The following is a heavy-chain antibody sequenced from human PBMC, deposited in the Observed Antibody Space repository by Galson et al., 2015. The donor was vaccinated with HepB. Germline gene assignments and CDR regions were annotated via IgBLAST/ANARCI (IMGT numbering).Heavy chain of an antibody. CDR3: TRDHQAVSGWIGRMNMVQKYGMDV. Sequence: SLRLSCAASGFTFDSYAMYWVRQAPGKGLEWVAKISHAGGDKKYADSVKGRLTISRDNSKNTLYMQMNSLRPEDTAVYYCTRDHQAVSGWIGRMNMVQKYGMDVWGQGTTVSVSS. J-gene: IGHJ6*02. V-gene: IGHV3-30*04. CDR1: GFTFDSYA. D-gene: IGHD3-10*01. CDR2: ISHAGGDK.